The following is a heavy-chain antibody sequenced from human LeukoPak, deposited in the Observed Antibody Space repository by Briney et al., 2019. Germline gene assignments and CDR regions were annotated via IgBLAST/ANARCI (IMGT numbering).Heavy chain of an antibody. J-gene: IGHJ4*02. CDR1: GFTFSDYY. CDR3: ARDPVRYYDSSGPG. Sequence: TGGSLTLSCAASGFTFSDYYMSWIRQAPGKGLEWVSYISSSGSTIYYADSVKGRFTISRDNAKNSLYLQMNSLRAEDTAVYYCARDPVRYYDSSGPGWGQGTLVTVSS. CDR2: ISSSGSTI. D-gene: IGHD3-22*01. V-gene: IGHV3-11*01.